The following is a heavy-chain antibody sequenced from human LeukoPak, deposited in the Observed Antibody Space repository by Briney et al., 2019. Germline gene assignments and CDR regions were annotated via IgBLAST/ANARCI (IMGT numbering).Heavy chain of an antibody. V-gene: IGHV3-74*01. D-gene: IGHD5-24*01. CDR1: GFTFSSYW. CDR3: ATLDVEMATFSDY. CDR2: INSDGSST. Sequence: GGSLRLSCAASGFTFSSYWMHWVRQAPGKGLVWVSRINSDGSSTSYADSVKGRFTISRDNAKNPLYLQMNSLRAEDTAVYYCATLDVEMATFSDYWGQGTLVTVSS. J-gene: IGHJ4*02.